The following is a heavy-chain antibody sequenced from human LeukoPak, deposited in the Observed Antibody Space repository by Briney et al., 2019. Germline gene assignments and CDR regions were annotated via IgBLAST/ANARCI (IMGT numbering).Heavy chain of an antibody. Sequence: ASVKVSCKASGYTFTGYYMHWVRQAPGQGLEWMGWINPNSGGTNYAQKFQGRVTMTRDTSISTAYMELSRLRSDDTAVYYCARDRRFGEYYYYYGMDVWGQGTTVTVS. CDR3: ARDRRFGEYYYYYGMDV. CDR2: INPNSGGT. D-gene: IGHD3-10*01. V-gene: IGHV1-2*02. CDR1: GYTFTGYY. J-gene: IGHJ6*02.